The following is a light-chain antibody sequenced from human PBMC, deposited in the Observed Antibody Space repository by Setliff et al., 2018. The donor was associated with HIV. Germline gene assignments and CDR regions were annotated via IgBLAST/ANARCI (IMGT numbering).Light chain of an antibody. Sequence: QSVLTQPASVSGSPGQSITISCTGTSGDVGGYNFVSWYQQSPGNAPKLMIYEVSNRPSGVSNRFSGSKSGNTASLTISGLQAEDEADYYCSSYTGKSTNTYVFGTGTKVTVL. CDR1: SGDVGGYNF. V-gene: IGLV2-14*01. CDR2: EVS. CDR3: SSYTGKSTNTYV. J-gene: IGLJ1*01.